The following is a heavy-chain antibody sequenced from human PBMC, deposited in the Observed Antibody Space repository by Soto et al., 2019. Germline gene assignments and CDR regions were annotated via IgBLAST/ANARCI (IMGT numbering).Heavy chain of an antibody. D-gene: IGHD3-9*01. CDR3: ASQPFDILTGYYPPYYFDY. Sequence: SETLSLTCTVSGGSISSSSYYWGWIRQPPGKGLEWIGSIYYSGSTYYNPSLKSRVTISVDTSKNQFSLKLSSVTAADTAVYYCASQPFDILTGYYPPYYFDYWGQGTLVTV. J-gene: IGHJ4*02. V-gene: IGHV4-39*01. CDR2: IYYSGST. CDR1: GGSISSSSYY.